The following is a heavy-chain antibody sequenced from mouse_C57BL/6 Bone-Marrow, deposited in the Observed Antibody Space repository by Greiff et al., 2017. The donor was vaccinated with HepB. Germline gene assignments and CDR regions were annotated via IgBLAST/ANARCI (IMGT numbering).Heavy chain of an antibody. CDR3: ARRPGFAY. J-gene: IGHJ3*01. Sequence: VQLQQSGAELARPGASVKLSCKASGYTFTSYGISWVKQRTGQGLEWIGEIYPRSGNTYYNEKFKGKATLTADKSSSTAYMELRSLTSEDSAAYFCARRPGFAYWGQGTLVTVSA. CDR1: GYTFTSYG. V-gene: IGHV1-81*01. CDR2: IYPRSGNT.